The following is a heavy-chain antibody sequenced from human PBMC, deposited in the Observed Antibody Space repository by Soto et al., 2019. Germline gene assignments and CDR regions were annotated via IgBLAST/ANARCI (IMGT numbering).Heavy chain of an antibody. CDR2: INHSGST. CDR1: GGSFSGYY. V-gene: IGHV4-34*01. D-gene: IGHD6-13*01. Sequence: SETLSLTCAVYGGSFSGYYWSWIRQPPGKGLEWIGEINHSGSTNYNPSLKSRVTISVDTSKNQFSLKLSSVTAADTAVYYCARGSGDTDSSSWAPYYYYYYMDVWGKGTTVTVSS. CDR3: ARGSGDTDSSSWAPYYYYYYMDV. J-gene: IGHJ6*03.